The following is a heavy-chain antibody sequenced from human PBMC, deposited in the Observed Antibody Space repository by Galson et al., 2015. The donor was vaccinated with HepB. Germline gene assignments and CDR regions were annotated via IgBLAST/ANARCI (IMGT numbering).Heavy chain of an antibody. J-gene: IGHJ3*01. Sequence: SVKVSCKASGYTFNTFDISWVRQATGQGLEWMGWMNPNSGSTDYAQKFQGRVTMTRDTAISTAFMELSSLRSDDTAVYYCARGGRDGYNSHWGQGTMVTVSS. CDR3: ARGGRDGYNSH. CDR1: GYTFNTFD. V-gene: IGHV1-8*01. D-gene: IGHD5-24*01. CDR2: MNPNSGST.